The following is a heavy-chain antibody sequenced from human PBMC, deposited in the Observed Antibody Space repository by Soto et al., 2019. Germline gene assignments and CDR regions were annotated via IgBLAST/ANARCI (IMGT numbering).Heavy chain of an antibody. CDR2: ISGSGGST. CDR3: AKDASVKAAAYGTHFDY. V-gene: IGHV3-23*01. CDR1: GFTFSSYA. D-gene: IGHD6-13*01. Sequence: LRLSCAASGFTFSSYAMSWVRQAPGKGLEWVSAISGSGGSTYYADSVKGRFTISRDNSKNTLYLQMNSLRAEDTAVYYCAKDASVKAAAYGTHFDYWGQGTLVTVSS. J-gene: IGHJ4*02.